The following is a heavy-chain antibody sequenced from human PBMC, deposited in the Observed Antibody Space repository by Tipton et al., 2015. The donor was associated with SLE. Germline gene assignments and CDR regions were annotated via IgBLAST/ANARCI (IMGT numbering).Heavy chain of an antibody. Sequence: TLSLTCTVSGGSISSYYWGWFRQPPGKGLEWIGRIYYSGSSYYNPSLKSRVTISVDTSKNQFSLKLSSVTAADTAVYYCARDPNGGYGSFDYWGLGALVTVSS. J-gene: IGHJ4*02. V-gene: IGHV4-39*07. CDR3: ARDPNGGYGSFDY. D-gene: IGHD7-27*01. CDR1: GGSISSYY. CDR2: IYYSGSS.